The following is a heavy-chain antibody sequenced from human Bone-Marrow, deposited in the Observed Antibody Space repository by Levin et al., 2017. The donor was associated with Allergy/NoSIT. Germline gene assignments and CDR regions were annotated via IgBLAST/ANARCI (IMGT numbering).Heavy chain of an antibody. CDR1: GGSFSGYY. J-gene: IGHJ5*02. CDR3: ARGPRIYYGSGSYYLLRRFGWFDP. V-gene: IGHV4-34*01. D-gene: IGHD3-10*01. Sequence: PSETLSLTCAVYGGSFSGYYWSWIRQPPGKGLEWIGEINHSGSTNYNPSLKSRVTISVDTSKNQFSLKLSSVTAADTAVYYCARGPRIYYGSGSYYLLRRFGWFDPWGQGTLVTVSS. CDR2: INHSGST.